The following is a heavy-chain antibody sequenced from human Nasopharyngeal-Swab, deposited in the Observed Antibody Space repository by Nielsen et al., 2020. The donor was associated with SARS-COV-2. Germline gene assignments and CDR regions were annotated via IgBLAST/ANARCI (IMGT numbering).Heavy chain of an antibody. V-gene: IGHV3-15*01. D-gene: IGHD5-18*01. CDR3: TTGRGYSYGNIYYFDY. Sequence: GESLKISCAASGFTFSNAWMSWVRQAPGKGLEWVGRIKSKTGGGTTDYAAPVKGRFTISRDDSKNTLYLQMNSLKTEDTAVYYCTTGRGYSYGNIYYFDYWGRGTLVTVSS. J-gene: IGHJ4*02. CDR1: GFTFSNAW. CDR2: IKSKTGGGTT.